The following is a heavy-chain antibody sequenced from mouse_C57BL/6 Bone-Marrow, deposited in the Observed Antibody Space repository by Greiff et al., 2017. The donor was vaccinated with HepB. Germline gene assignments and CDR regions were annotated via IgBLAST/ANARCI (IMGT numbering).Heavy chain of an antibody. D-gene: IGHD1-1*01. CDR3: ARGDYYGSSYKVFAY. J-gene: IGHJ3*01. CDR1: GYTFTDYY. Sequence: VQLQQSGPVLVKPGASVKMSCKASGYTFTDYYMNWVKQSHGKSLEWIGVINPYNGGTSYNQKFKGKATLTVDKSSSTAYMELNSLTSEDSAVYYCARGDYYGSSYKVFAYWGQGTLVTVSA. V-gene: IGHV1-19*01. CDR2: INPYNGGT.